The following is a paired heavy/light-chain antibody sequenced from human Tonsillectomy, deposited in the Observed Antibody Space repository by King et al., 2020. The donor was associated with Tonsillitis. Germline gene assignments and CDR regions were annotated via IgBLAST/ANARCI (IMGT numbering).Light chain of an antibody. CDR3: SAWDDGLSGWV. J-gene: IGLJ3*02. Sequence: QSVLTQPPSASGTPGQRVTISCSGSSSNIGNNYIYWYQQLPGTAPKLLIYKTNQRPSGVPDRFSGSESGTSASLAISGLRSEDEADYYCSAWDDGLSGWVFGGGTKLTVL. CDR1: SSNIGNNY. CDR2: KTN. V-gene: IGLV1-47*01.
Heavy chain of an antibody. CDR3: ARYEAPRHDAFDI. J-gene: IGHJ3*02. CDR1: GGSIYTNY. Sequence: QVQLQESGPGLVKPSETLSLTCIVSGGSIYTNYWSWIRQPPGKGLEWIGYIYYSGSANYNPSLKSRVSISVDTSKNQFSLRLSSVTGADTAVYYCARYEAPRHDAFDIWGQGTMVTVSS. V-gene: IGHV4-59*01. CDR2: IYYSGSA. D-gene: IGHD3-3*01.